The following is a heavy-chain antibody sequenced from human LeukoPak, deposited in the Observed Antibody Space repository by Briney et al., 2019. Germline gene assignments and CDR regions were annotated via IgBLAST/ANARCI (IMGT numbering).Heavy chain of an antibody. D-gene: IGHD6-19*01. CDR2: IYYSGST. V-gene: IGHV4-59*12. J-gene: IGHJ4*02. CDR1: GGSISSYY. Sequence: SETLSLTCTVSGGSISSYYWSWIRQPPGKGLEWIGYIYYSGSTNYNPSLKSRVTISVDTSKNQFSLKLSSVTAADTAVYYCVKGAGWHIGPHPFDYWGQGPLITVSS. CDR3: VKGAGWHIGPHPFDY.